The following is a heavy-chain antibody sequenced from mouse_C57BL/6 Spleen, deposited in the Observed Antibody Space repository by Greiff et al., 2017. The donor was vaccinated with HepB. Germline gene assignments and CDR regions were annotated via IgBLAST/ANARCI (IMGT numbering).Heavy chain of an antibody. V-gene: IGHV1-50*01. Sequence: QVQLQQPGAELVKPGASVKLSCKASGYTFTSYWMQWVKQRPGQGLEWIGEIDPSDSYTNYNQKFKGKATLTVDTSSSTAYMQLSSLTSEDSAVYYCARGYYSSGDYWGQGTTLTVSS. J-gene: IGHJ2*01. D-gene: IGHD1-1*01. CDR2: IDPSDSYT. CDR3: ARGYYSSGDY. CDR1: GYTFTSYW.